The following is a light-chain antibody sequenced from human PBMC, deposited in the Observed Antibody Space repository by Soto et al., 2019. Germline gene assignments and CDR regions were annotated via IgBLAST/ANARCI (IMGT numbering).Light chain of an antibody. V-gene: IGKV3-15*01. J-gene: IGKJ4*01. CDR2: GAS. Sequence: IVMTQSPPTLSVSPGERVTFSCRASQGVSRKLAWYQHKPGQAPRLLISGASTGATGIPARFSGSGSGTEFTLTISSLQSEDFAVYYCQHYNNWPLTFGGGTKVDI. CDR3: QHYNNWPLT. CDR1: QGVSRK.